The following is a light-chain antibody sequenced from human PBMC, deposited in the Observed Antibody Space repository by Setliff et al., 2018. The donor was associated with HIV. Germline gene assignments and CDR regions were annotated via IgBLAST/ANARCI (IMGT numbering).Light chain of an antibody. CDR3: SSYAGSNNMI. J-gene: IGLJ2*01. Sequence: QSALPQPPSASGSPGQSVTISCTGTSSDVGGYNYVSGYQQHPGKAPQVMIYEVNKRPSGVPDRFSGSKSGNTASLTVSGLQADDEADYYCSSYAGSNNMIFGGGTKATVL. V-gene: IGLV2-8*01. CDR1: SSDVGGYNY. CDR2: EVN.